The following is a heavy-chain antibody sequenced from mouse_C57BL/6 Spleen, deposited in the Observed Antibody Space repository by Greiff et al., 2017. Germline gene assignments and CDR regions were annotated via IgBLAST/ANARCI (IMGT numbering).Heavy chain of an antibody. V-gene: IGHV1-82*01. Sequence: QVQLKESGPELVKPGASVKISCKASGYAFSSSWLNWVKQRPGKGLEWIGRFYPGDGDTNYNGKFKGKATLTADKSSSTAYMQLSSLTSEDSAVXFCARVGSGYVDYFDYWGQGTTLTVSS. CDR1: GYAFSSSW. D-gene: IGHD3-2*02. CDR2: FYPGDGDT. J-gene: IGHJ2*01. CDR3: ARVGSGYVDYFDY.